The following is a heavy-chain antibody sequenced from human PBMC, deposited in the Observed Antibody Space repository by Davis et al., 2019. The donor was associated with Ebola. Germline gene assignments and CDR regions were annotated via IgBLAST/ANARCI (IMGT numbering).Heavy chain of an antibody. CDR3: AVGHYSGPNG. D-gene: IGHD6-25*01. CDR1: DYSVGTNF. CDR2: ISNDGRT. V-gene: IGHV3-53*01. J-gene: IGHJ4*02. Sequence: GESLKISCVASDYSVGTNFLRWVRQAPGKGLEWVSLISNDGRTYYIESVRGRFTISRDNSKNTFFLHMNSLRAEDTAVYYCAVGHYSGPNGWGQGIPVTVSS.